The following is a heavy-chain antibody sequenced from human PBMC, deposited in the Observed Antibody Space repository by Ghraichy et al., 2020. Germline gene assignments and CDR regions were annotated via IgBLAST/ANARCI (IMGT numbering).Heavy chain of an antibody. J-gene: IGHJ5*02. V-gene: IGHV4-39*01. D-gene: IGHD2/OR15-2a*01. Sequence: SETLSLTCTVSGGSISSSSYYWGWIRQPPGKGLEWIGSIYYSGSTYYNPSLKSRVTISVDTSKNQFSLKLSSVTAADTAVYYCARTNRGVLLRDNWFDPWGQGTLVTVSS. CDR2: IYYSGST. CDR3: ARTNRGVLLRDNWFDP. CDR1: GGSISSSSYY.